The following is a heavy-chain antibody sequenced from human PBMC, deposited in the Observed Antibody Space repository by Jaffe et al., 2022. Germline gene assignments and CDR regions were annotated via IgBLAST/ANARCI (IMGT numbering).Heavy chain of an antibody. CDR1: GYTFTSYG. CDR2: ISAYNGNT. V-gene: IGHV1-18*01. J-gene: IGHJ5*02. CDR3: ARDQGSGAMYYDFWSGYYPNWFDP. Sequence: QVQLVQSGAEVKKPGASVKVSCKASGYTFTSYGISWVRQAPGQGLEWMGWISAYNGNTNYAQKLQGRVTMTTDTSTSTAYMELRSLRSDDTAVYYCARDQGSGAMYYDFWSGYYPNWFDPWGQGTLVTVSS. D-gene: IGHD3-3*01.